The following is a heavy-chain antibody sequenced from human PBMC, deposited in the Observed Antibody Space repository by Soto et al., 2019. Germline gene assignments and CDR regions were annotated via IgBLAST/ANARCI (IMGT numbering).Heavy chain of an antibody. J-gene: IGHJ5*02. CDR1: GGSISSSSYY. V-gene: IGHV4-39*01. Sequence: KASETLSLTCTVSGGSISSSSYYWGWIRQPPGKGLEWIGSIYYSGSTYYNPSLKSRVTISVDTSKNQFSLKLSSVTAADTAVYYCARHVRPPGILPTNNWFDPWGQGTLVTVSS. CDR2: IYYSGST. CDR3: ARHVRPPGILPTNNWFDP.